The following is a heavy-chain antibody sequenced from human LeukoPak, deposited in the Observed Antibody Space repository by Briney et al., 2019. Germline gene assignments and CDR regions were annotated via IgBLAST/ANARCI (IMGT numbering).Heavy chain of an antibody. V-gene: IGHV4-39*01. CDR2: IYYSGNN. D-gene: IGHD3/OR15-3a*01. J-gene: IGHJ4*02. Sequence: PSETLSLTCTVSGVSISSSNSYWGWLRQPPGKGLEWIVSIYYSGNNYYNASLKSQVSISIDSTKNQFSLRLTSVAPADTAVYYCARQTGSGLFILPGGQGTLVTVSS. CDR3: ARQTGSGLFILP. CDR1: GVSISSSNSY.